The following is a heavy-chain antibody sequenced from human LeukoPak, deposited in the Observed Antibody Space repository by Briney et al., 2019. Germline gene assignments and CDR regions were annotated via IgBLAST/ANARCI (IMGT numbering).Heavy chain of an antibody. J-gene: IGHJ4*02. CDR2: IYYSGST. V-gene: IGHV4-39*01. CDR1: GGSISSSSYY. Sequence: PSETLSLTCTVSGGSISSSSYYWGWIRQPPGKGLEWIGSIYYSGSTYYNPSLKSRVTISVDTSKNQFSLKLSSVTAADTAVYYCARQGFLTPLDYWGQGTLVTVSS. CDR3: ARQGFLTPLDY.